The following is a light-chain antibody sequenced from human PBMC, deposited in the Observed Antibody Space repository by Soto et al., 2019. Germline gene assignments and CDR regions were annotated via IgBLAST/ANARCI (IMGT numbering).Light chain of an antibody. CDR3: QQYGSSPTWT. CDR2: DAS. J-gene: IGKJ1*01. CDR1: QSVSSY. V-gene: IGKV3-20*01. Sequence: EIVMTQSPATLSVSPGERATLSCRASQSVSSYLAWYQQKPGQAPRLLIYDASNRATGIPARFSGSGSGTDFTLTISRLEPEDFAVYYCQQYGSSPTWTFGQGTKVDIK.